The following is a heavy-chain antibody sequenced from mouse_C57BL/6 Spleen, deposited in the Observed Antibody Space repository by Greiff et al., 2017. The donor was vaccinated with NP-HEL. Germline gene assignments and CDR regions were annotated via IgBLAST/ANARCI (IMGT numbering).Heavy chain of an antibody. CDR2: ISDGGSYT. CDR3: AREGELTGTWFAY. J-gene: IGHJ3*01. V-gene: IGHV5-4*01. Sequence: EVQLVESGGGLVKPGGSLKLSCAASGFTFSSYAMSWVRQTPEKRLEWVATISDGGSYTYYPDNVKDRLTISKDNAKNNLYLQMSHLKSEDTAIYYCAREGELTGTWFAYWGQGTLVTVSA. CDR1: GFTFSSYA. D-gene: IGHD4-1*01.